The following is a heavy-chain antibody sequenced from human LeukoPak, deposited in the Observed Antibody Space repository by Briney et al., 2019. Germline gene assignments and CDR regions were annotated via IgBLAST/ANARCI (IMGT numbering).Heavy chain of an antibody. Sequence: GGSLRLSCAASGFTFSSYEMNWVRQAPGKGLEWVSYISSSGSTIYYADSVKGRFTISRDNAKNSLYLQMNSLRAEDTAVYYCAKSAWFGELSGPRYFDSWGQGTLVTVSS. CDR3: AKSAWFGELSGPRYFDS. CDR2: ISSSGSTI. CDR1: GFTFSSYE. V-gene: IGHV3-48*03. J-gene: IGHJ4*02. D-gene: IGHD3-10*01.